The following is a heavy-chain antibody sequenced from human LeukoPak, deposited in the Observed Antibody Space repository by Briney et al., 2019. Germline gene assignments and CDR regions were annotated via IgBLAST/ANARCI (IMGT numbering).Heavy chain of an antibody. CDR3: ARLITVASTRVVN. Sequence: PGESLKISCICSGYNFSSYWSVLVRQMPGKGLEWMGIIYPGDSDTRYSPSFEGQVTISADKSISTAYLQWSSLKASDTAMYYCARLITVASTRVVNWGQETLVTVSS. J-gene: IGHJ4*02. CDR2: IYPGDSDT. D-gene: IGHD6-19*01. CDR1: GYNFSSYW. V-gene: IGHV5-51*01.